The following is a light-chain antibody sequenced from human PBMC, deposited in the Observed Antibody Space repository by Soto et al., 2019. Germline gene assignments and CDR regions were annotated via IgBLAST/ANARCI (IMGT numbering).Light chain of an antibody. Sequence: HSVLSQPPSVSGVPGQRITISCTRSSSNIGANYDVHWYRQVPGTAPKLLMSGDNNRPSGVADRFSGSKSGTSASLAITRLQAEDEADYYCQSYDSSLNRVFGTGTKVTVL. V-gene: IGLV1-40*01. CDR2: GDN. J-gene: IGLJ1*01. CDR1: SSNIGANYD. CDR3: QSYDSSLNRV.